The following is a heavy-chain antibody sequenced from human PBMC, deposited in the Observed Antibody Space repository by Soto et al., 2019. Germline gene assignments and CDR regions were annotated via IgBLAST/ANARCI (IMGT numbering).Heavy chain of an antibody. CDR1: GYTFTSYG. J-gene: IGHJ6*03. CDR2: MNANNGNT. Sequence: ASVKVSCKASGYTFTSYGISWVRQAPGQGLEWMGWMNANNGNTNYAQKLQGRVTMTRNTSISTAYMELSSLRSEDTAVYYCASARAHYYYYYMDVWGKGTTVTVSS. V-gene: IGHV1-18*01. CDR3: ASARAHYYYYYMDV.